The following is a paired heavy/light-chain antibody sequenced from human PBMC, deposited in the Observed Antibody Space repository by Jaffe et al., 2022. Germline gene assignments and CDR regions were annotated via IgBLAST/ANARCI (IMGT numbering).Heavy chain of an antibody. CDR3: TRKVWFRDGLDYYYYMDV. CDR1: GFTFSGSA. Sequence: EVQLVESGGGLVQPGGSLKLSCAASGFTFSGSAMHWVRQASGKGLEWVGRIRSKANSYATAYAASVKGRFTISRDDSKNTAYLQMNSLKTEDTAVYYCTRKVWFRDGLDYYYYMDVWGKGTTVTVSS. J-gene: IGHJ6*03. CDR2: IRSKANSYAT. D-gene: IGHD3-10*01. V-gene: IGHV3-73*02.
Light chain of an antibody. Sequence: SYELTQPPSVSVSPGQTARITCSGDALPKQYAYWYQQKPGQAPVLVIYKDSERPSGIPERFSGSSSGTTVTLTISGVQAEDEADYYCQSADSSGTLYVFGTGTKVTVL. CDR2: KDS. J-gene: IGLJ1*01. V-gene: IGLV3-25*03. CDR3: QSADSSGTLYV. CDR1: ALPKQY.